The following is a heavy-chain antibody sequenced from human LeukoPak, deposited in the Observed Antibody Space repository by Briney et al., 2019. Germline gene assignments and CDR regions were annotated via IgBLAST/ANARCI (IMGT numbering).Heavy chain of an antibody. D-gene: IGHD6-19*01. V-gene: IGHV1-69*01. CDR3: ARDHIAVAGNPNWFDP. CDR1: GGTFSSYA. J-gene: IGHJ5*02. CDR2: IILIFGTA. Sequence: GSSVNVSCKASGGTFSSYAISWVRQAPGQGLEWMGGIILIFGTANYAQKFQGRVTITADESTSTAYMELSSLRSEDTAVYYCARDHIAVAGNPNWFDPWGQGTLVTVSS.